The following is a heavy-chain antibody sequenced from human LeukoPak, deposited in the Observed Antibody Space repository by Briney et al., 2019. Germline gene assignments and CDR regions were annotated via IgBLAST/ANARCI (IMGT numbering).Heavy chain of an antibody. CDR3: ARAPGSTPIYYFDC. Sequence: ASVKVSCKASGYTFTGYYMHWVRLAPGQGLEWMGWINPTIGGTNVAQKFQGRVTMTKDTSISTAYMKLSRLRSDDTAVYYCARAPGSTPIYYFDCWRQGTLVTVSS. V-gene: IGHV1-2*02. CDR2: INPTIGGT. J-gene: IGHJ4*02. CDR1: GYTFTGYY. D-gene: IGHD2-15*01.